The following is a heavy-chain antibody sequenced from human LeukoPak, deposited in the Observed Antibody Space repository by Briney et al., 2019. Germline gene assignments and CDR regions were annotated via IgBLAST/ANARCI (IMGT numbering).Heavy chain of an antibody. J-gene: IGHJ4*02. Sequence: SQTLSLTCTVSGGSISSGDYYWTWIRQHPGKGLEWIGNIYNSGTTYYNPSLESRVTISGDTSKNQFSLKLSSVTAADTAVYYCARTAGWSYGFDYWGQGTLVTVSS. CDR2: IYNSGTT. V-gene: IGHV4-31*03. CDR3: ARTAGWSYGFDY. CDR1: GGSISSGDYY. D-gene: IGHD3-16*01.